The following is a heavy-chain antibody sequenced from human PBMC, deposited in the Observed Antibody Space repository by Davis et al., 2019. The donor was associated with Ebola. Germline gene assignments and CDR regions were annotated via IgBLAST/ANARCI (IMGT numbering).Heavy chain of an antibody. CDR1: GYTFTGYY. V-gene: IGHV1-2*04. Sequence: AASVKVSCKASGYTFTGYYMHWVRQAPGQGLEWMGWINPNSGGTNYAQKFQGWVTMTRDTSISTAYMELSRLRSDDTAVYYCARAGLQLAQNYYYYGMDVWGQGTTVTVSS. D-gene: IGHD6-6*01. CDR3: ARAGLQLAQNYYYYGMDV. CDR2: INPNSGGT. J-gene: IGHJ6*02.